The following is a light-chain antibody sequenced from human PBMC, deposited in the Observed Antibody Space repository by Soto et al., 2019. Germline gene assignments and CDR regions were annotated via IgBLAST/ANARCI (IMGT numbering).Light chain of an antibody. CDR3: QQSYSTLRT. Sequence: FPMSPSPASLSASVGDIVTITCQASQRISTYLHWFQQKPGKAPKLLIYAASNLQSGVPSRFSGSGSGTDFALTISSLQPEDFATYYCQQSYSTLRTFGQGTKVDIK. CDR1: QRISTY. J-gene: IGKJ1*01. CDR2: AAS. V-gene: IGKV1-39*01.